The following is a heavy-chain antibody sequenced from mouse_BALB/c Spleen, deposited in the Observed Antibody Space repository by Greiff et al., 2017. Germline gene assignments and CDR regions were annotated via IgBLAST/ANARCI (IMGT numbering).Heavy chain of an antibody. J-gene: IGHJ1*01. CDR3: ASSYRYFDV. CDR2: IDPANGNT. Sequence: VQLQQSGAELVKPGASVKLSCTASGFNIKDTYMHWVKQRPEQGLEWIGRIDPANGNTKYDPKFQGKATITADTSSNTAYLQLSSLTSEDTAVYYCASSYRYFDVWGAGTTVTVSS. CDR1: GFNIKDTY. V-gene: IGHV14-3*02.